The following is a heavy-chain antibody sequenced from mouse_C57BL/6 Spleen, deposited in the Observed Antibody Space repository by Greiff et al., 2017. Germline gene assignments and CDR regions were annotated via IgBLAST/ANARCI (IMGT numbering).Heavy chain of an antibody. CDR2: PYPGDGDT. V-gene: IGHV1-80*01. CDR3: ARWGLLRDY. D-gene: IGHD1-1*01. CDR1: GYAFSSYW. J-gene: IGHJ4*01. Sequence: QVQLQQSGAELVKPGASVNISRKASGYAFSSYWMNWVKQRPGKGLGWIRLPYPGDGDTNYNGKFKGKATLTADKSSSTAYMQLSSLTSEDSAVYFCARWGLLRDYWGQGTSVTVSS.